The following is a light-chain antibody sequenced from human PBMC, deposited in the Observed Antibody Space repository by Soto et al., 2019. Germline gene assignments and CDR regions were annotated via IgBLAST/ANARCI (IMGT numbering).Light chain of an antibody. J-gene: IGLJ2*01. CDR2: EVS. CDR3: SSYTSGSTLVV. V-gene: IGLV2-14*01. CDR1: SSDVGGYNY. Sequence: QSVLTQPASVSGSPGQSITISCTGTSSDVGGYNYVSWYQQHPDKAPKLMIYEVSNRPSEVSNRFSGSKSGNTASLTISGLQAEDEGNYYCSSYTSGSTLVVFGGGTKLTVL.